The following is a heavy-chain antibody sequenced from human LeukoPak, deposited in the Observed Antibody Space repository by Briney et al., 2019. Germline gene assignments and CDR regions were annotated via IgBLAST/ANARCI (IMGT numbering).Heavy chain of an antibody. Sequence: GGSLRLSCAASGFTIGTNYQSWVRQAPGKGLEWVSVIYSGGSTYYADSVKGRFTISRDNSKNTLYLQMNSLRAEDTAVYYCASTYYYGSGSLDYWGQGTLVTVSS. D-gene: IGHD3-10*01. CDR3: ASTYYYGSGSLDY. V-gene: IGHV3-66*02. CDR2: IYSGGST. CDR1: GFTIGTNY. J-gene: IGHJ4*02.